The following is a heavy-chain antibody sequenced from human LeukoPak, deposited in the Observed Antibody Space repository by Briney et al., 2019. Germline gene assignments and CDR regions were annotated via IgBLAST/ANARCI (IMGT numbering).Heavy chain of an antibody. Sequence: PGGSLRLSCAASGFTFSSYWMHWVRQAPGKGLVWVSHSNSIGSSTYYADSVKGRFTISRDNAKNTLYLQVNSLRAEDTAVYYCARGGPYSSSSLDYWGQGTLVTVSS. CDR3: ARGGPYSSSSLDY. D-gene: IGHD6-6*01. CDR2: SNSIGSST. J-gene: IGHJ4*02. CDR1: GFTFSSYW. V-gene: IGHV3-74*01.